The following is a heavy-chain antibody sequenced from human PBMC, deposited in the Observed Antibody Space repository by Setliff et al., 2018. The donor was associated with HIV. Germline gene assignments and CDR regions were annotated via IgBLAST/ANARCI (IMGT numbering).Heavy chain of an antibody. CDR2: IYSTGST. Sequence: KTSETLSLTCTVSGASITSHYWSWIRQSPGRELEWIGYIYSTGSTNYNPSLQSRVSISMDASTNKFSLKVTSVTSADTAVYYCARHRGMPGTTWYNHYMDVWGTGATVTVSS. CDR1: GASITSHY. V-gene: IGHV4-59*11. CDR3: ARHRGMPGTTWYNHYMDV. D-gene: IGHD1-7*01. J-gene: IGHJ6*03.